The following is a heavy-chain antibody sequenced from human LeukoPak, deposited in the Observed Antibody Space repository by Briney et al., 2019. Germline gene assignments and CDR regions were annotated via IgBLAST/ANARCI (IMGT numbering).Heavy chain of an antibody. CDR3: ARGFYYNYYYGMDV. CDR1: GFTFSDYY. Sequence: PGGSLRLSCAASGFTFSDYYMSWIRQAPGKGLEWVSYISSSGSTINYADSVKGRFTISRDNAKNSLYLQMNSLRAEDTAVYYCARGFYYNYYYGMDVWGQGTTVTVSS. D-gene: IGHD3-10*01. CDR2: ISSSGSTI. V-gene: IGHV3-11*01. J-gene: IGHJ6*02.